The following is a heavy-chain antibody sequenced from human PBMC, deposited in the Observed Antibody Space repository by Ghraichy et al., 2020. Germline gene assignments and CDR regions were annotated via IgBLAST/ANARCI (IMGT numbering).Heavy chain of an antibody. Sequence: GGSLRLSCAASGFTFSSYGMHWVRQAPGKGLEWVAVISYDGSNKYYADSVKGRFTISRDNSKNTLYLQMNSLRAEDTAVYYCAKDLEMATLNYYYGMDVWGQGTTVTVSS. CDR3: AKDLEMATLNYYYGMDV. CDR1: GFTFSSYG. V-gene: IGHV3-30*18. J-gene: IGHJ6*02. D-gene: IGHD5-24*01. CDR2: ISYDGSNK.